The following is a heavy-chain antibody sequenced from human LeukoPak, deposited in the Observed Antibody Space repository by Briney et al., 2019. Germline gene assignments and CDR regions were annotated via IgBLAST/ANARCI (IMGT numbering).Heavy chain of an antibody. J-gene: IGHJ4*02. CDR3: ARGYDVLTSHDYFDY. D-gene: IGHD3-9*01. V-gene: IGHV4-30-2*01. Sequence: PSQILSLTCGVSGGSISSGGYAWSWIRQPPGKGLEWIGYIFHSGNTYYNPSLKSRVTISVDRSKNQFSLKLSSVTAADTAVYYCARGYDVLTSHDYFDYWGQGTLVTVSS. CDR1: GGSISSGGYA. CDR2: IFHSGNT.